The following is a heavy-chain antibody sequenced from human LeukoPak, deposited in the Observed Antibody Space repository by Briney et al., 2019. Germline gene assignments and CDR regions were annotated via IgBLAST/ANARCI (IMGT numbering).Heavy chain of an antibody. J-gene: IGHJ6*03. CDR3: ARVNYYDSSGAYYYMDV. Sequence: SETLSLTCTVSGGSINSCRYYWGWIRQPPGKGLEWIGSMCYTVSTYYNPSLKSRVTISVGTSKRQFSLKLSSVTAADTAVYYCARVNYYDSSGAYYYMDVWGRGTTVTVSS. D-gene: IGHD3-22*01. CDR2: MCYTVST. V-gene: IGHV4-39*07. CDR1: GGSINSCRYY.